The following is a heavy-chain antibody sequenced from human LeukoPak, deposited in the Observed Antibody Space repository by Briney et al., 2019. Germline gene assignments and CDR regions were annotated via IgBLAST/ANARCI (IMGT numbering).Heavy chain of an antibody. CDR1: GGSFSGYY. D-gene: IGHD2-15*01. CDR3: ARDKSGGYFDY. V-gene: IGHV4-34*01. CDR2: INHSGST. Sequence: SETLSLTCAVYGGSFSGYYWSWIRQPPGKGLEWIGEINHSGSTNYNPSLKSRVTISVDTSKNQFSLKLSSVTAADTAVYYCARDKSGGYFDYWGQGTLVTVSS. J-gene: IGHJ4*02.